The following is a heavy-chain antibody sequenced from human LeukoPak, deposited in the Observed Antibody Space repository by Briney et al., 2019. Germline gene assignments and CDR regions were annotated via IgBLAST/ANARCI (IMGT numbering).Heavy chain of an antibody. CDR1: GGSISSYY. CDR3: ARMETGFDAFDI. J-gene: IGHJ3*02. CDR2: IYYSGST. D-gene: IGHD3-9*01. Sequence: KTSETLSLTCTVSGGSISSYYWSWIRQPPGKGLEWIGYIYYSGSTNYNPSLKSRVTISVDTSKNQFSLKLSSVTAADTAVYYCARMETGFDAFDIWGQGTMVTVSS. V-gene: IGHV4-59*01.